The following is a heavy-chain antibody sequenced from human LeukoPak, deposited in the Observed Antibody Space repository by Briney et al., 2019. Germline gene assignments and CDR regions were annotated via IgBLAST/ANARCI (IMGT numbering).Heavy chain of an antibody. J-gene: IGHJ4*02. CDR2: ISDYNGHT. D-gene: IGHD3-10*01. CDR3: ARDRYGTGSYDY. CDR1: GYTFTGYG. Sequence: GASVKVSCKASGYTFTGYGISWVRQAPGQGLEWMGWISDYNGHTNFAQKLQGRVTMTTDTSTNTAYMELRSLLSDDTAVYYCARDRYGTGSYDYWGQGTLVGVSS. V-gene: IGHV1-18*01.